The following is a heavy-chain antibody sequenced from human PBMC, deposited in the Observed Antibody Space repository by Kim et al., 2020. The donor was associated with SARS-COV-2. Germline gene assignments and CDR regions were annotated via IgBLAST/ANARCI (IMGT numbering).Heavy chain of an antibody. CDR3: ARAKSRHYYGSVRPEAFDI. Sequence: SETLSLTCAAYGGSFSGYYWSWIRQPPGKGLEWIGEINNSGSTNYNPSLKSRVTIPVDTYKNQFSLKLSSVTAADTAVYYCARAKSRHYYGSVRPEAFDIWGQVTMVTVSS. CDR1: GGSFSGYY. D-gene: IGHD3-10*01. J-gene: IGHJ3*02. V-gene: IGHV4-34*01. CDR2: INNSGST.